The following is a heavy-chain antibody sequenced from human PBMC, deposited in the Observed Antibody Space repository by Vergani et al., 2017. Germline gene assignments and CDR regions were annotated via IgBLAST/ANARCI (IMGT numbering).Heavy chain of an antibody. D-gene: IGHD2-15*01. J-gene: IGHJ5*02. CDR2: INPNSGGT. CDR3: AREDCSGGSCYSPDHWFDP. Sequence: VQLVESGAEVKKPGASVKVSCKASGYTFTGYYMHWVRQAPGQGLEWMGWINPNSGGTNYAQKFQGRVTMTRDTSISTAYMELSRLRSDDTAVYYCAREDCSGGSCYSPDHWFDPWGQGTLVTVSS. CDR1: GYTFTGYY. V-gene: IGHV1-2*02.